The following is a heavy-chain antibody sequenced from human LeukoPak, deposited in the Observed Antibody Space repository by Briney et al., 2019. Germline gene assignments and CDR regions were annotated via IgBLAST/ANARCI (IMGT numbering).Heavy chain of an antibody. CDR1: GGTFSSYA. CDR3: ARGLNPRDYYYGMDV. D-gene: IGHD4/OR15-4a*01. Sequence: SVKVSCKASGGTFSSYAISWVRQAPGQGLEWMGRIIPILGIANYAQKFQGRVTITADKPTSTAYMELSSLRSEDTAVYYCARGLNPRDYYYGMDVWGQGTTVTVSS. V-gene: IGHV1-69*04. J-gene: IGHJ6*02. CDR2: IIPILGIA.